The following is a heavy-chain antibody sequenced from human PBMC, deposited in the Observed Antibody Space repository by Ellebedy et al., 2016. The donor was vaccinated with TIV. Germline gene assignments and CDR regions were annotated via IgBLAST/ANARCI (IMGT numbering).Heavy chain of an antibody. CDR3: ARDFRAREVGAQRHSYLDV. V-gene: IGHV4-59*01. D-gene: IGHD1-26*01. CDR1: GGSISGFY. Sequence: MPSETLSLTCTVSGGSISGFYWSWIRQAPGKGLELLGYIYSTGATNYNPSFRSRATLSVERSKNQFSLKLTSVTAADTAIYYCARDFRAREVGAQRHSYLDVWGKGTTVTVSS. J-gene: IGHJ6*03. CDR2: IYSTGAT.